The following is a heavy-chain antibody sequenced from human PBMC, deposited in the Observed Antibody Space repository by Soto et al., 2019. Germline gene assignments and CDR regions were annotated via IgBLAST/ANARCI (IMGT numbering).Heavy chain of an antibody. D-gene: IGHD2-15*01. Sequence: SVKVSCKASGGTFSSYAISWVRQAPGQGLEWMGEIIPIFGTANYAQKLQGRVTITADESTSTAYKELSSLRSEDTAVYYCARDDVLCDGGRCYGVPLDVWGKGTTVTVS. J-gene: IGHJ6*03. CDR2: IIPIFGTA. CDR1: GGTFSSYA. V-gene: IGHV1-69*13. CDR3: ARDDVLCDGGRCYGVPLDV.